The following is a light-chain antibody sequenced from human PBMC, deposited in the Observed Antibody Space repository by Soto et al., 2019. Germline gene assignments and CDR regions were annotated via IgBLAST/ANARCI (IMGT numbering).Light chain of an antibody. CDR3: QQSNILQPLT. Sequence: EIVMTQSPATLSVSPGETATLSCRASQSVAGTLAWYQQKPVQPPRRLLYGVSTSASGVPARFSGSGSETDFSLTISSLPIDDCALYCCQQSNILQPLTCGGGTKVEIK. CDR2: GVS. V-gene: IGKV3-15*01. CDR1: QSVAGT. J-gene: IGKJ4*01.